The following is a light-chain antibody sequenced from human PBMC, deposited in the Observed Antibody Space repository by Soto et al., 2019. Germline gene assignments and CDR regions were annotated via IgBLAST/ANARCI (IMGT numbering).Light chain of an antibody. CDR1: QTIYSN. J-gene: IGKJ2*01. V-gene: IGKV3-20*01. CDR3: QQYVTSPPGYT. Sequence: IVMTQSPATLSVSPGERATLSCRAGQTIYSNVAWYQQRPGQAPRLLIYRASNRASGVPDRFSSGWSGTDFTLTISRLEPEDFAVYYCQQYVTSPPGYTFGQGTELRIK. CDR2: RAS.